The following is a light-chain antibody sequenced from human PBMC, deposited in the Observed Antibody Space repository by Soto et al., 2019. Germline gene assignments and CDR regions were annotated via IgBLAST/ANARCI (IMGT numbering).Light chain of an antibody. CDR3: QQHGAT. CDR2: GAS. Sequence: EIVWTQSPGTLSLSPGERATLSCKASQSVTNSELAWYQQRPGQAPRLLIYGASSRATGIPDRFSGGGSGTDFTLTISRLEPEDFAVYYCQQHGATFGQGTKV. CDR1: QSVTNSE. J-gene: IGKJ1*01. V-gene: IGKV3-20*01.